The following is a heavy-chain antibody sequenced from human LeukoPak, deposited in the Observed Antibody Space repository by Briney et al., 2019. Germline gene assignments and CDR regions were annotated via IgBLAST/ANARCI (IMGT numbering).Heavy chain of an antibody. D-gene: IGHD5-18*01. CDR2: INPNSGGT. Sequence: GASVKVSCKASGYTFTGYYMHWVRQAPGQGLKWMGWINPNSGGTNYAQKFQGRVTMTRDTSISTAYMELSRLRSDDTAVYYCARGGYSYGSLLFDYWGQGTLVTVSS. CDR1: GYTFTGYY. V-gene: IGHV1-2*02. CDR3: ARGGYSYGSLLFDY. J-gene: IGHJ4*02.